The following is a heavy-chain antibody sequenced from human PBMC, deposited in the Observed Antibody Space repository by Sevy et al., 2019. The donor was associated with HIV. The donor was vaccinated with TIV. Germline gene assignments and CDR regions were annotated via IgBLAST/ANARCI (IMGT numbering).Heavy chain of an antibody. CDR1: GGTFSSYA. V-gene: IGHV1-69*06. J-gene: IGHJ4*02. CDR2: IIPIFGTA. CDR3: ARANGAYLGVVVAATKSHEYYFDY. D-gene: IGHD2-15*01. Sequence: ASVKVSCKASGGTFSSYAISWVRQAPGQGLEWMGGIIPIFGTANYAQKFQGRVTITADKSTSTAYMELSSLRSEDTAVYYCARANGAYLGVVVAATKSHEYYFDYWGQGTLVTVSS.